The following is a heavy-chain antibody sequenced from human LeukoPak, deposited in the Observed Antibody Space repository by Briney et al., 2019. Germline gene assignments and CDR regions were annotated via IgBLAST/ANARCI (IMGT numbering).Heavy chain of an antibody. J-gene: IGHJ4*02. CDR3: AKDYSSGWYGGFDY. D-gene: IGHD6-19*01. V-gene: IGHV3-43D*03. CDR2: ISWDGGST. Sequence: SGGSLRLSCAASGFTFDDYAMHWVRQAPGKGLEWVSLISWDGGSTYYADSVKGRFTISRDNRKNSLYLQMNSLRAEDTALYFCAKDYSSGWYGGFDYWGQGTLVTVSS. CDR1: GFTFDDYA.